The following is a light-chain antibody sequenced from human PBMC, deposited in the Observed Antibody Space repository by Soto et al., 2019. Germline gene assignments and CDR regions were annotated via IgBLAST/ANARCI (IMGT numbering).Light chain of an antibody. V-gene: IGKV3-11*01. J-gene: IGKJ1*01. CDR3: QQFNVWHRT. CDR1: QSVSSY. CDR2: DAS. Sequence: EIVLTQSPATLSLSPGERATLSCRASQSVSSYLAWYQQKPGQAPRLLIYDASNRATGIPARFSGSGSGTEFTLTISSLQSEDSAVYFCQQFNVWHRTFGQGTKVDIK.